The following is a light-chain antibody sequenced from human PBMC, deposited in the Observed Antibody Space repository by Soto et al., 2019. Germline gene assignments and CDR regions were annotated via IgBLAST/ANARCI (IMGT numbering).Light chain of an antibody. CDR3: CSYVGGYSYV. CDR2: DVS. Sequence: QSVLTQPRSVSGSPGQSVTVSCIGTSSDVGDYNSVSWYQQHPGKAPKLMIYDVSKRPSGVPDRFSGSKSGNTASLTISGLQADDEADYYCCSYVGGYSYVFGNGTKGTVL. CDR1: SSDVGDYNS. V-gene: IGLV2-11*01. J-gene: IGLJ1*01.